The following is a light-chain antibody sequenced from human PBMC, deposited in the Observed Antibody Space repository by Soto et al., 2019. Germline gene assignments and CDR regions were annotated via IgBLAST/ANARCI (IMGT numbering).Light chain of an antibody. J-gene: IGKJ1*01. CDR1: QSISSY. Sequence: IQMTQSPSSLSASVGDRVTITCRASQSISSYLNWYQQKPGKAPKLLIYAASSLQSGVPSRFSGSGSGTDFTLTISSLQPEDFATYYCQQSYMTPWTFVQGTKVDIK. V-gene: IGKV1-39*01. CDR3: QQSYMTPWT. CDR2: AAS.